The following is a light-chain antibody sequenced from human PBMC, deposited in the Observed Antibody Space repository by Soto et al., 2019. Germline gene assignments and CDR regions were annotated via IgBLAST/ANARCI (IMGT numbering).Light chain of an antibody. CDR2: NAS. J-gene: IGKJ1*01. Sequence: DIQLTQSPSTLSGSVGDRVTLTCRASQSVSSGLAWYQQKPGKAPKLLIYNASTLKSGVPTRFSGSGSGTEFTLTISSLQPDDFATYYCQQYNSYSWTFGQGTKVDIK. V-gene: IGKV1-5*03. CDR1: QSVSSG. CDR3: QQYNSYSWT.